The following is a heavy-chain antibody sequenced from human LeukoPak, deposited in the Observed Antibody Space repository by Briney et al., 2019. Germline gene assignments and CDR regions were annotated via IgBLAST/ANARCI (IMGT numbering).Heavy chain of an antibody. D-gene: IGHD3-22*01. CDR3: AKRGVVIRVILVGFHKEAYYFDS. J-gene: IGHJ4*02. V-gene: IGHV3-23*01. CDR2: ISGSGGGT. CDR1: GITLSNYG. Sequence: GGSLRLSCAVSGITLSNYGMSWLRQAPGKGLEWVAGISGSGGGTFYADSVKGRFTVSRDNPKSTLYLQMNSLRAEDTAVYFCAKRGVVIRVILVGFHKEAYYFDSWGQGALVTVSS.